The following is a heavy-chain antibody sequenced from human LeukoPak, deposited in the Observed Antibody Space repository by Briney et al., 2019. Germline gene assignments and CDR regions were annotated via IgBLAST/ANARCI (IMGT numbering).Heavy chain of an antibody. CDR3: AREGNSGSYFKGEDFDY. D-gene: IGHD1-26*01. V-gene: IGHV4-38-2*02. Sequence: SETLSLTCAVSGYSISSGYYWGWIRQPPGKGLEWIGSIYHRGSTYYNPSLKSRVTISVDTSKNQFSLKLSSVTAADTAVYYCAREGNSGSYFKGEDFDYWGQGTLVTVSS. CDR2: IYHRGST. CDR1: GYSISSGYY. J-gene: IGHJ4*02.